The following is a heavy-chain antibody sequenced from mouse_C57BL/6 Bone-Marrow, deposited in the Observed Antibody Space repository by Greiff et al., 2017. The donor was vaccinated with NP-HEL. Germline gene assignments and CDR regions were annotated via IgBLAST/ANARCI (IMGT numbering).Heavy chain of an antibody. Sequence: VQLQQSGPELVKPGASVKISCKASGYTFTDYYMNWVKQSHGKSLEWIGDINPNNGGTSYNQKFKGKATLTVDKSSSTAYMELRSLTSEDSAVYYCARRGGSRFFFDYWGQGTTLTVSS. D-gene: IGHD1-1*01. CDR3: ARRGGSRFFFDY. CDR1: GYTFTDYY. J-gene: IGHJ2*01. V-gene: IGHV1-26*01. CDR2: INPNNGGT.